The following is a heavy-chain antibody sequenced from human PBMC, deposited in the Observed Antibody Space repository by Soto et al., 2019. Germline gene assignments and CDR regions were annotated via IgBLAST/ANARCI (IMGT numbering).Heavy chain of an antibody. D-gene: IGHD3-22*01. CDR3: ARADYYDSSGYNDY. Sequence: ASVTYSCKASGGTFSSYAISWVRQAHGQGLEWMGGIVPIFRTTNYAQKLQGRVTMTTDTSTSTAYMELRSLRSDDTAVYYCARADYYDSSGYNDYWGQGTLVTVSS. J-gene: IGHJ4*02. CDR1: GGTFSSYA. CDR2: IVPIFRTT. V-gene: IGHV1-69*05.